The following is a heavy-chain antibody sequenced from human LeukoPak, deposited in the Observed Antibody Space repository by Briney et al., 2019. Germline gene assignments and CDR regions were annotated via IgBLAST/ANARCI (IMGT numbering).Heavy chain of an antibody. J-gene: IGHJ4*02. CDR3: ARADYFDY. Sequence: GGSLRLSCAASGFTFSPYWMSWVRQAPGKGLEWVANIKPDGSGKYYEDSVRGRFTISRDNTKNSLYLQMNSLRADDTAVYYCARADYFDYWGQGTLVTVSS. CDR2: IKPDGSGK. CDR1: GFTFSPYW. V-gene: IGHV3-7*01.